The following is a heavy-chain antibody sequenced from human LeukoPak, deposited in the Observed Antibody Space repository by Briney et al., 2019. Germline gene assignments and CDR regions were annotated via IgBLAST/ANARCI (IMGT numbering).Heavy chain of an antibody. D-gene: IGHD6-19*01. CDR1: GFTVSSNY. J-gene: IGHJ3*02. CDR2: IYSGGST. V-gene: IGHV3-53*01. CDR3: ARDSSGWYLDAFDI. Sequence: QPGGSLRLSCAASGFTVSSNYMSWVRQAPGKGLEWVSVIYSGGSTYYADSVKGRFTISRDNSKNTLYLQMNSLRAEDTAVYYCARDSSGWYLDAFDIWGQGTVVTVSS.